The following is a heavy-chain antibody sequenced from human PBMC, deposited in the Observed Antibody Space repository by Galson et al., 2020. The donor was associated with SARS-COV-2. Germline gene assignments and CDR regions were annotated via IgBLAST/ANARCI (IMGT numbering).Heavy chain of an antibody. V-gene: IGHV4-31*03. Sequence: SQTLSLTCTVSGGSISSGGYYWTWIRQHPGKGLEWIGNIYYSGSTYYNPSLKSRVTISVDTSKNQFSLKMSSVTAADTAVYYCARAKQWLQSKTFFDSWGPGTLVTVSS. CDR3: ARAKQWLQSKTFFDS. CDR2: IYYSGST. J-gene: IGHJ4*02. D-gene: IGHD6-19*01. CDR1: GGSISSGGYY.